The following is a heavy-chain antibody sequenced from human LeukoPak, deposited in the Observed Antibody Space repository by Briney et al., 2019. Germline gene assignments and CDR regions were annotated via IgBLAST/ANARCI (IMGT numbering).Heavy chain of an antibody. CDR1: GGSISSYY. CDR2: IYTSGST. CDR3: ARHVTTVSPFVY. J-gene: IGHJ4*02. V-gene: IGHV4-4*09. Sequence: SETLYLTCTVSGGSISSYYWSWIRQPPGKGLEWIGYIYTSGSTNYNPSLKSRVTISVDTSKNQFSLKLSSVTAADTAVYYCARHVTTVSPFVYWGQGTLVTVSS. D-gene: IGHD4-11*01.